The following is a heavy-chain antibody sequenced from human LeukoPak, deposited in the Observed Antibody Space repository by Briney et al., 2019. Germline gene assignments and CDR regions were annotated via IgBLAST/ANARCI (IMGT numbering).Heavy chain of an antibody. V-gene: IGHV4-4*02. D-gene: IGHD3-22*01. Sequence: MASETLSLTCAVSGGSISSSNWWSWVRQPPGKGLEWIGEIYHSGSANYNPSLKSRVTISVDTSKRQFSLKLSSVTAADTAVYYCASDSSGTPRKFDYWGQGTLVTVSS. J-gene: IGHJ4*02. CDR2: IYHSGSA. CDR1: GGSISSSNW. CDR3: ASDSSGTPRKFDY.